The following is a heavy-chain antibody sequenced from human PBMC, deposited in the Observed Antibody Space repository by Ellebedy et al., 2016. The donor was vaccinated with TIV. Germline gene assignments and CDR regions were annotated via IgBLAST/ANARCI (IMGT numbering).Heavy chain of an antibody. D-gene: IGHD6-19*01. CDR1: GYTFTDDY. J-gene: IGHJ4*02. Sequence: ASVKVSCKASGYTFTDDYMHWVRQAPGQRPEWMGWIDPNSGTTNYAQKFQGRVTMTRDMSTGTAYMELSSLTSDDTAVYYFARDVGQWLVRYFFDYWGQGTLVTVSS. CDR3: ARDVGQWLVRYFFDY. CDR2: IDPNSGTT. V-gene: IGHV1-2*02.